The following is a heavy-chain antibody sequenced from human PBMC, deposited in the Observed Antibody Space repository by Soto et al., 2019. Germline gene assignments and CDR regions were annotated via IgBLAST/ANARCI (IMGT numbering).Heavy chain of an antibody. CDR1: GYTFTSYG. D-gene: IGHD3-3*01. CDR3: ARAKGRFLEWLSRYYFDY. V-gene: IGHV1-18*01. CDR2: ISAYNGNT. J-gene: IGHJ4*02. Sequence: GASVKVCCKASGYTFTSYGISWVRQAPGQGLEWMGWISAYNGNTNYAQKLQGRVTMTTDTSTSTAYMELRSLRSDDTAVYYCARAKGRFLEWLSRYYFDYWGQGTLVTVSS.